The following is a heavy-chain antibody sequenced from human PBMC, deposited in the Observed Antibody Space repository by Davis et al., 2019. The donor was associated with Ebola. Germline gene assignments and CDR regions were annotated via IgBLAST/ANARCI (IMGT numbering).Heavy chain of an antibody. CDR2: IGRSGNDI. CDR3: TTRLVNHFDY. Sequence: GESLKISCVASRFTFSHYGMYWFRQAPGQGLEWVSYIGRSGNDISYTDSVKGRFTISRDDSKNTVFLHMNTLRAEDTAIYYCTTRLVNHFDYWGQGTLVTVSS. CDR1: RFTFSHYG. V-gene: IGHV3-48*01. D-gene: IGHD6-19*01. J-gene: IGHJ4*02.